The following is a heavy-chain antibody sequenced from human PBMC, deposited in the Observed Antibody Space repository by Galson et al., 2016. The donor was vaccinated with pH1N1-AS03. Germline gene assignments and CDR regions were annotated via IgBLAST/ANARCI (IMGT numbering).Heavy chain of an antibody. CDR3: AKNTGSSWRLLEFFHH. CDR1: GGSISDYY. J-gene: IGHJ1*01. D-gene: IGHD1-26*01. Sequence: ETLSLTCAVYGGSISDYYWTWIRQAPGKGLEWVAGVSGSGDKTDHADAVKGRFTISRDNAKKTVYLQLNSLTVEDTAIYYCAKNTGSSWRLLEFFHHWGQGTLVTVSS. CDR2: VSGSGDKT. V-gene: IGHV3-23*01.